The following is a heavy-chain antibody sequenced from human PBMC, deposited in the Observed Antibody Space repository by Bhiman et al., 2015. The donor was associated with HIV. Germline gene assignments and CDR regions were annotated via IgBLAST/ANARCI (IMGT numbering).Heavy chain of an antibody. CDR1: GFTFSSYW. CDR2: IKQDGSEK. Sequence: EVQLVESGGGLVQPGGSLRLSCAAPGFTFSSYWMSWVRQAPGKGLEWVANIKQDGSEKYYVDSVKGRFTISRDNTKNSLYLQMNSLRVEDTAVYHCAREETTLPDYWGRERWSPSPQ. D-gene: IGHD1/OR15-1a*01. CDR3: AREETTLPDY. V-gene: IGHV3-7*01. J-gene: IGHJ4*02.